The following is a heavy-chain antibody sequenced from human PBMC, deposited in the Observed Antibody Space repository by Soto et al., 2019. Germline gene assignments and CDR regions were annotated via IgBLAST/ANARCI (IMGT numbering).Heavy chain of an antibody. CDR2: ISGSGGST. CDR3: AKDRQGGAIHCSGGSCYSSSKYYYYGMDV. CDR1: GFTFSSYA. D-gene: IGHD2-15*01. J-gene: IGHJ6*02. V-gene: IGHV3-23*01. Sequence: GGSLRLSCAASGFTFSSYAMSWVRQAPGKGLEWVSAISGSGGSTYYADSVKGRFTISRDNSKNTLYLQMNSLRAEDTAVYYCAKDRQGGAIHCSGGSCYSSSKYYYYGMDVWGQGTTVTVSS.